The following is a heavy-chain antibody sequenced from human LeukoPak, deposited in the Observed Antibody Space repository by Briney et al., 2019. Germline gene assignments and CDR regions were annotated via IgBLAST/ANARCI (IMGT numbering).Heavy chain of an antibody. CDR3: ARAAAGGDDPFDV. CDR1: GYTFKNYD. J-gene: IGHJ3*01. V-gene: IGHV1-8*01. D-gene: IGHD6-25*01. CDR2: MNPNNDNA. Sequence: ASVKVSCKASGYTFKNYDINWVRQAPGQGLEWMAWMNPNNDNAGSAQKFQGRVTMTRDTSINTGYMELSSLRSDDTGVYYCARAAAGGDDPFDVWGQGSLIIVSS.